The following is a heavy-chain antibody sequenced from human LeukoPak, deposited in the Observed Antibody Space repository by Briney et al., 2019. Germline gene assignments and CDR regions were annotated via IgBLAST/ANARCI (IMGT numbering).Heavy chain of an antibody. J-gene: IGHJ6*04. CDR2: ISGSGGST. CDR3: AKGGVLYYYDSSGTTTFDV. V-gene: IGHV3-23*01. D-gene: IGHD3-22*01. CDR1: GFTFSSYA. Sequence: PGGSLRLSCVASGFTFSSYAMSWVRQAPGKGLELVSAISGSGGSTYYADSVKGRFTISRDNSKNTLYLQMNSLRAEDTAVYYCAKGGVLYYYDSSGTTTFDVWGKGTTVTVSS.